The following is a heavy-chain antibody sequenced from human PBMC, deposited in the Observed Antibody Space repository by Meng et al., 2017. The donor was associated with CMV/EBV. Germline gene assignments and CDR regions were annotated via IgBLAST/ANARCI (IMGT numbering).Heavy chain of an antibody. CDR3: ARDDYDFWSGYYSDSDY. D-gene: IGHD3-3*01. Sequence: SETLSLTCTVSGGSISSYYWSWIRQPAGKGLEWIGRIYTSGSTYYNPSLKSRVTISVDTSKNQFSLKLSSVTAADTAVYYCARDDYDFWSGYYSDSDYWGQGTLVTVSS. V-gene: IGHV4-4*07. J-gene: IGHJ4*02. CDR2: IYTSGST. CDR1: GGSISSYY.